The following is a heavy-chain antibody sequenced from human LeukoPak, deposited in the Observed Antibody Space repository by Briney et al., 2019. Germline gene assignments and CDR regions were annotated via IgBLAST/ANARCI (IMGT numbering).Heavy chain of an antibody. CDR3: AGLKANRSGWYYFDY. CDR1: GFTVSRNY. V-gene: IGHV3-53*01. CDR2: IYSGDST. J-gene: IGHJ4*02. D-gene: IGHD6-13*01. Sequence: GGSLRLSCAASGFTVSRNYMSWVRQAPGKGLEWVSVIYSGDSTYYTDSVKGRFTISRDNSKNTLYLQMNSLRAEDTAVYYCAGLKANRSGWYYFDYWGQGTLVTVSS.